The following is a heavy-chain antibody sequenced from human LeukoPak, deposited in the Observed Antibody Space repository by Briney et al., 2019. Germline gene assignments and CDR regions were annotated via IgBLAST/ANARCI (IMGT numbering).Heavy chain of an antibody. CDR2: LNRGGDLM. D-gene: IGHD7-27*01. Sequence: VQPGGSLRLSCAASGFSLSRDGMNWVRQAPGKGLGWVSYLNRGGDLMYYADSVKGRFTISRDNAQNSLFLAMNSLRVEDTAVYYCAKDKAQTGAIDYWGQGTLVTVSS. CDR3: AKDKAQTGAIDY. J-gene: IGHJ4*02. CDR1: GFSLSRDG. V-gene: IGHV3-48*04.